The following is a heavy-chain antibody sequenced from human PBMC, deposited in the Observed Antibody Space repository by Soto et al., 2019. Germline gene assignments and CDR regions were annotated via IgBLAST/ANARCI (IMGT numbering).Heavy chain of an antibody. CDR2: IIPIFGTA. CDR1: GGTFSSYA. CDR3: ASDSNWNYPAPL. J-gene: IGHJ4*02. V-gene: IGHV1-69*13. D-gene: IGHD1-7*01. Sequence: SVKVSCKASGGTFSSYAISWVRQAPGQGLEWMGGIIPIFGTANYAQKFQGRVTITADESTSTAYMELSSLRSEDTAVYYCASDSNWNYPAPLWGQGPLVTVSS.